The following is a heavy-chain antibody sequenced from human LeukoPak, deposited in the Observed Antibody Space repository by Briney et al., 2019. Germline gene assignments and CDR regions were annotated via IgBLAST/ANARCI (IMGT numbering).Heavy chain of an antibody. D-gene: IGHD6-13*01. V-gene: IGHV3-30*18. CDR1: GFTFSSYG. CDR2: ISYDGSNK. Sequence: GGSLRLSCAASGFTFSSYGMHWVRQAPGKGLEWVAVISYDGSNKYYADSVKGRFTISRDNSKNTLYLQMNSVRAEDTAVYHCANFEGSSRAFHIWGQGTMVTVSS. CDR3: ANFEGSSRAFHI. J-gene: IGHJ3*01.